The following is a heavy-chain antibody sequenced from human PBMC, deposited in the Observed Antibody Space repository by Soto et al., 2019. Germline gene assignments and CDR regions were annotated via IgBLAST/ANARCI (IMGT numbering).Heavy chain of an antibody. V-gene: IGHV1-8*01. CDR2: MNPNSGNT. D-gene: IGHD6-13*01. Sequence: QVQLVQSGAEVKKPGASVKVSCKASGYTFTSYDINWVRQATGQGLEWMGWMNPNSGNTGYAEKFQGRVTMTRNTSISTAYMELSSLRSEDTAVYYCARERSAPGIGWFDPWGQGTLVTVSS. J-gene: IGHJ5*02. CDR3: ARERSAPGIGWFDP. CDR1: GYTFTSYD.